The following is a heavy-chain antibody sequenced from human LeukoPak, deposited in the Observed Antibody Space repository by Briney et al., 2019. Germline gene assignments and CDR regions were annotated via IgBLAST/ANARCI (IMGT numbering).Heavy chain of an antibody. CDR2: ISAYNGNT. V-gene: IGHV1-18*01. CDR1: GYTFTSYG. Sequence: ASVKVSCKASGYTFTSYGISWVRQAPGQGLEWMGWISAYNGNTNYAQKFQGRVTMTEDTSTDTAYMELSSLRSEDTAVYYCATGNRSYPSFSWGQGTLVTVSS. CDR3: ATGNRSYPSFS. J-gene: IGHJ5*02. D-gene: IGHD1-26*01.